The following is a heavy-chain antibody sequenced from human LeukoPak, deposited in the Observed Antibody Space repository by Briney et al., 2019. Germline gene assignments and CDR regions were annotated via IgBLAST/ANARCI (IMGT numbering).Heavy chain of an antibody. D-gene: IGHD6-13*01. CDR3: ARVSSGYSSSWTPYYFDY. V-gene: IGHV4-38-2*02. J-gene: IGHJ4*02. CDR1: GYSISSGYY. Sequence: GSLRLSCTVSGYSISSGYYWGWIRQPPGKGLEWIGSIYHSGSTYYNPSLKSRVTISVDTSKNQFSLKLSSVTAADTAVYYCARVSSGYSSSWTPYYFDYWGQGTLVTVSS. CDR2: IYHSGST.